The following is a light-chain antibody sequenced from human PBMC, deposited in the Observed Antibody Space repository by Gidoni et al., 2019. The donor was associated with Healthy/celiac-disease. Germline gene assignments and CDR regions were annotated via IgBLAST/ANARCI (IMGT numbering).Light chain of an antibody. CDR1: SSDVGGYNY. CDR2: EVS. Sequence: QSALTQPASVSGSPGPSSTISCTGTSSDVGGYNYVSWYQQHPGKAPKLMIYEVSNRPSGVSNRFSGSKSGNTASLTISGLQAEDEADYYCSSYTSSSTLVVVGGGTKLTVL. V-gene: IGLV2-14*01. J-gene: IGLJ2*01. CDR3: SSYTSSSTLVV.